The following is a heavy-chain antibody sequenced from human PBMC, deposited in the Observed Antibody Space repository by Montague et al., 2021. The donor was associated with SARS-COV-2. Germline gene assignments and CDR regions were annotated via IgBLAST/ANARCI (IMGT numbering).Heavy chain of an antibody. V-gene: IGHV4-4*07. CDR2: VSASGST. CDR1: GDSISYFY. CDR3: ARDVVAAPGTFDY. Sequence: SETLSLTCTVSGDSISYFYWSWIRQPAGKGLEWIGRVSASGSTNYNPSLNSRVTMSVDTSKKQFSLRRSPVTAADTAVYYCARDVVAAPGTFDYWGQGTLVTVSS. D-gene: IGHD6-13*01. J-gene: IGHJ4*02.